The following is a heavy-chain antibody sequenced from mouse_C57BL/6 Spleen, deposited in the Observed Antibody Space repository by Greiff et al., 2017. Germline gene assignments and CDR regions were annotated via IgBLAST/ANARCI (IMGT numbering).Heavy chain of an antibody. J-gene: IGHJ4*01. V-gene: IGHV1-55*01. CDR1: GYTFTGYW. Sequence: QVQLQQPGAELVKPGASVKMSCKASGYTFTGYWITWVKQRPGQGLEWIGDIYPGSGSTNYNEKFKSKATLTVDKSSSTAYMQLSSLTSEDSAVYYCARRRYDGAMDYWGQGTSVTVSA. CDR3: ARRRYDGAMDY. CDR2: IYPGSGST. D-gene: IGHD2-14*01.